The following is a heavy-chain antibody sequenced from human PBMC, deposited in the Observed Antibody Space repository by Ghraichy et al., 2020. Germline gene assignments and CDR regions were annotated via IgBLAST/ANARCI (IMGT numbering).Heavy chain of an antibody. Sequence: VADILYGVNTRYYADSVKGRFTLSRDTARNMLFLQMDSLTAEDTALYYCARDNWKYNPGNAFDTWGQG. V-gene: IGHV3-30-3*01. CDR2: ILYGVNTR. D-gene: IGHD1-7*01. CDR3: ARDNWKYNPGNAFDT. J-gene: IGHJ3*02.